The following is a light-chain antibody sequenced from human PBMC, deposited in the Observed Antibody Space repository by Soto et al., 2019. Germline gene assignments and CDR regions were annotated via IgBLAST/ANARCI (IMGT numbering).Light chain of an antibody. CDR1: QSVSSN. CDR2: GAS. V-gene: IGKV3-15*01. J-gene: IGKJ1*01. Sequence: EIVMTQSPATLSVSPGERATLSCRANQSVSSNLAWYQQKPGQAPRLLIYGASTRATGIPARFSGSGSGTELTLTISSLQSEDFAVYYCQQYNNWPGTFGQGTKVEIK. CDR3: QQYNNWPGT.